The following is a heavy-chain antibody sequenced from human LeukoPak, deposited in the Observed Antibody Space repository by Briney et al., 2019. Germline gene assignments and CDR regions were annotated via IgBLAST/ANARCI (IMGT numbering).Heavy chain of an antibody. V-gene: IGHV3-30*03. D-gene: IGHD6-19*01. CDR2: ISYDGTNK. CDR1: GFSFTTYT. Sequence: PGRSLRLSCAASGFSFTTYTMHWVRQAPGKGLEWVAVISYDGTNKDFADSVKGRFTISRDNAKNSLYLQMNSLRAEDTAVYYCARNNRGQGIAVADTRYYYYGMDVWGQGTTVTVSS. CDR3: ARNNRGQGIAVADTRYYYYGMDV. J-gene: IGHJ6*02.